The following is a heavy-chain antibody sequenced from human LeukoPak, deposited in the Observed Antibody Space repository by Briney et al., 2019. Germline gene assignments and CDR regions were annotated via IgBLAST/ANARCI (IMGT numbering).Heavy chain of an antibody. Sequence: PSQTLSLTCTVSGGSISSGGYYWSWIRQHPGKGLEWIGYIYYSGSTYYNPSLKSRVTISVDTSKSQFSLKVTSVTAADTAVYFCARDGRLYSSGQVVWFDPWGQGTLVTVSS. CDR3: ARDGRLYSSGQVVWFDP. J-gene: IGHJ5*02. CDR1: GGSISSGGYY. CDR2: IYYSGST. D-gene: IGHD6-19*01. V-gene: IGHV4-31*03.